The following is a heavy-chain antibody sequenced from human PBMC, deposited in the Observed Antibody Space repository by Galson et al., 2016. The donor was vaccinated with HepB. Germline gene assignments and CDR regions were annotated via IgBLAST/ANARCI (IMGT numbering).Heavy chain of an antibody. CDR3: ARVSPRYYYYYMDV. J-gene: IGHJ6*03. V-gene: IGHV3-21*01. Sequence: SLRLSCAASTFTFSDYSMNWVRQAPGKGLEWVSFISGRSSYIYDADSVEGRFTVSSDNAKNSLFLQMNSLRAEDTAVYYCARVSPRYYYYYMDVWGRGTTVTVS. CDR1: TFTFSDYS. CDR2: ISGRSSYI.